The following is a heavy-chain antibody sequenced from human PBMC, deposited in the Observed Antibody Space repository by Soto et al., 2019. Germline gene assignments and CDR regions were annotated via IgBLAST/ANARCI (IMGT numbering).Heavy chain of an antibody. CDR3: AKADYSYSWVPGDY. CDR1: RLTFSNYA. J-gene: IGHJ4*02. CDR2: ISGSGDTT. Sequence: EVQVLESGGGLVQPGGSLRLSCVISRLTFSNYALNWVRQAPGKGLEWVSSISGSGDTTYYADSVKGRFTISRDNSKNTLYLQMNSLRVEDTALYYCAKADYSYSWVPGDYWGQGTLVTVSS. D-gene: IGHD6-13*01. V-gene: IGHV3-23*01.